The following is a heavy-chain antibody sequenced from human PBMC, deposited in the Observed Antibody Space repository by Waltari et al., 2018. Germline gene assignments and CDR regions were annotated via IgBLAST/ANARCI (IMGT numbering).Heavy chain of an antibody. CDR1: GFTFNNYS. Sequence: EVQLLQSGGGLVQPGGSLRLSCAASGFTFNNYSRSWFRQAPGKGLEWVSAISGGGQTTLYADSVKGRFSISRDNSKNTLSLQVSSLRAEDSAVYYCAKRLLEPQVGAFDVWGQGTMVTVSS. V-gene: IGHV3-23*01. CDR2: ISGGGQTT. J-gene: IGHJ3*01. CDR3: AKRLLEPQVGAFDV. D-gene: IGHD3-3*01.